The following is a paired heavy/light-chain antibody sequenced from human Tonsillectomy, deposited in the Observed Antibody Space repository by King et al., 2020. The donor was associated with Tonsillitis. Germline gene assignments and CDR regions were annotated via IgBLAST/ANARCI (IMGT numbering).Heavy chain of an antibody. Sequence: QVQLVQSGAEVKKPGASVKVSCKASGYTFSTYGISWVRQAPGQGLEWMGWISVSNGNSDYSQRLQGRVTLTTDTSTSTAYMELTSLRSDDTAVYYCARDYRPQYSAYGIGDHWGQGTLVTVSS. J-gene: IGHJ4*02. CDR3: ARDYRPQYSAYGIGDH. D-gene: IGHD5-12*01. CDR2: ISVSNGNS. V-gene: IGHV1-18*01. CDR1: GYTFSTYG.
Light chain of an antibody. Sequence: QSVLTQPPSVSAAPGQRVTISCSGSSSNIGNHAVNWYQQLPGKAPKLLIYYDDLLPSGISDRFSGSKSGTSVSLAISGLQSEDEADYYCAAWDDSLNGRVFGGGTKLTVL. CDR1: SSNIGNHA. J-gene: IGLJ3*02. CDR2: YDD. V-gene: IGLV1-36*01. CDR3: AAWDDSLNGRV.